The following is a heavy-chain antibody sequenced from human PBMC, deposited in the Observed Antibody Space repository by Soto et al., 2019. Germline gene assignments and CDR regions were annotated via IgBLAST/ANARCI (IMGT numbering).Heavy chain of an antibody. D-gene: IGHD4-4*01. CDR2: IIPIFGTA. V-gene: IGHV1-69*06. Sequence: QVQLVQSGAEVKKPGSSVKVSCKASGGTFSSYAISWVRQAPGQGLEWMGGIIPIFGTANYAQKFQGRVTITADKSTSTAYMELSSLRSEDTAVYYCARAPIYTNQFILNWFDPWGQGTLVTVSS. CDR1: GGTFSSYA. J-gene: IGHJ5*02. CDR3: ARAPIYTNQFILNWFDP.